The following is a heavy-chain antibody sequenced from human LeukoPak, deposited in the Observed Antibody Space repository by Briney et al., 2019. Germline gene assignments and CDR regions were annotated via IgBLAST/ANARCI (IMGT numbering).Heavy chain of an antibody. CDR1: GFTFASYT. CDR3: ARGQPYYYDSSGYYYGDY. V-gene: IGHV3-64*04. CDR2: IGRSGGNT. Sequence: PGGSLRLSCSASGFTFASYTMHWVRQAPGKGLDYVSTIGRSGGNTYYADSVKGRFTISRDNSKNTLYLQMNSLRAEDTAVYYCARGQPYYYDSSGYYYGDYWGQGTLVTVSS. D-gene: IGHD3-22*01. J-gene: IGHJ4*02.